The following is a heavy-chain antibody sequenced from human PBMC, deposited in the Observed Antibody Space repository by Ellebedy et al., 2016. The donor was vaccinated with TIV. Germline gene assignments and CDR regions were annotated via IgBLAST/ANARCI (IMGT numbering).Heavy chain of an antibody. D-gene: IGHD3-10*01. Sequence: SETLSLTXSVSGGSISSRSHHWGWIRQPPGKGLEWVGRISYSGNTYYNPSLESRITMSVDMSKNQFSLRLTSVTAADTAVYYCARLELVWFGDISAPTYFQYWGQGALVTVSS. CDR1: GGSISSRSHH. V-gene: IGHV4-39*01. CDR2: ISYSGNT. J-gene: IGHJ4*02. CDR3: ARLELVWFGDISAPTYFQY.